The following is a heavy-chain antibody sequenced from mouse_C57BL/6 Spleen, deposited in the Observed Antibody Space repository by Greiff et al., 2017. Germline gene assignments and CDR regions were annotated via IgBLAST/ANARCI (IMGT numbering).Heavy chain of an antibody. D-gene: IGHD2-5*01. Sequence: QVQLQQPGAELVRPGSSVKLSCKASGYTFTSYWMHWVKQRPIQGLEWIGNIDPSDSETQYNHKFKDKATLTVDKSSSTAYMQLSSLTSEDSAVYYCATYSNYADWFAYWGQGTLVTVSA. V-gene: IGHV1-52*01. CDR1: GYTFTSYW. J-gene: IGHJ3*01. CDR3: ATYSNYADWFAY. CDR2: IDPSDSET.